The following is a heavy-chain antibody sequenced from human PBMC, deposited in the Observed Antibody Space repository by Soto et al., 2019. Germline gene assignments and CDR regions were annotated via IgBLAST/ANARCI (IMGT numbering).Heavy chain of an antibody. V-gene: IGHV3-72*01. J-gene: IGHJ4*02. CDR1: GFTLSDYY. D-gene: IGHD1-7*01. Sequence: EVQLVESGGGLVQPGRSLRLSCAGSGFTLSDYYIDWVRQAPGKGLEWVGRSRDKGNSYSTDYAASVKGRFTISRDASKNSLYLQMNSLKTEDTALYYCTRSITGTTSFDYGGQGTLVTVSS. CDR2: SRDKGNSYST. CDR3: TRSITGTTSFDY.